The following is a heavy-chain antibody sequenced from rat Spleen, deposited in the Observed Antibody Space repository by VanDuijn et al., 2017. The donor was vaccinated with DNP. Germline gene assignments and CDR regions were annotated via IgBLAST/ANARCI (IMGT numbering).Heavy chain of an antibody. Sequence: EVQLQDSGSGLVKPSQSLSLPSPVTGYPITSNFWGWIRKIPGNKMEYIGHISYSGSNNYNPSLKSRISITRETSKNHFFLQLNSVTTEDTATYYCARWTRYFDSWGQGVMVTVSS. CDR2: ISYSGSN. D-gene: IGHD1-7*01. V-gene: IGHV3-1*01. CDR1: GYPITSNF. CDR3: ARWTRYFDS. J-gene: IGHJ2*01.